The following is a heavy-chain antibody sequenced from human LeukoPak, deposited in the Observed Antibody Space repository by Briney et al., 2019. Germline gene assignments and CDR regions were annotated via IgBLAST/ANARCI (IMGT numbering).Heavy chain of an antibody. CDR3: ASRRTMVRGGILDDY. CDR2: IYTSGST. V-gene: IGHV4-61*02. D-gene: IGHD3-10*01. CDR1: GGSIRSGSYY. J-gene: IGHJ4*02. Sequence: KPSETLSLTCTVSGGSIRSGSYYWSWIRQPAGKGLEWIGRIYTSGSTNYNPSLKSRVTISVDTSKNQFSLKLSSVTAADTAVYYCASRRTMVRGGILDDYWGQGTLVTVSS.